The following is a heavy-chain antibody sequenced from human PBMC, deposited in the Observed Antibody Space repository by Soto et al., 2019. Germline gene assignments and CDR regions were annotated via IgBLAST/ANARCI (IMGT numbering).Heavy chain of an antibody. CDR3: AREGALKPFSS. CDR2: ISGSGFKK. CDR1: GFIFENFG. J-gene: IGHJ5*02. V-gene: IGHV3-23*01. Sequence: PGGSLRLSCAASGFIFENFGMSWVRQAPGKGLEWISSISGSGFKKYYADSVKGRFTISRDNSKSTVYLQMDSLRVEDTAVYYCAREGALKPFSSWGQGALVTVSS.